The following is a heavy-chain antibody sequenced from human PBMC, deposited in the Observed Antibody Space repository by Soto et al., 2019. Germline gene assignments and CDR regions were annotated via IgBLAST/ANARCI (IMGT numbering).Heavy chain of an antibody. D-gene: IGHD2-21*02. CDR2: IHYSGST. V-gene: IGHV4-31*03. Sequence: QLLESGPGLVKPSQTLSLTCTVSGGSISSGSYYWSWIRQHPGKGLEWIGYIHYSGSTYYNPSLKSRVTISLDTSKNQFSLKLSSVTAADTAVYYCARESLAYCGGDCYSSPFDYWGQGTLVTVSS. CDR1: GGSISSGSYY. CDR3: ARESLAYCGGDCYSSPFDY. J-gene: IGHJ4*02.